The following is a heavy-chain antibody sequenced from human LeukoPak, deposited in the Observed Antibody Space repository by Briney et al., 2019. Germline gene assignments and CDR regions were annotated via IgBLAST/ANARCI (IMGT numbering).Heavy chain of an antibody. D-gene: IGHD1-26*01. CDR3: ARDMKELLWFDP. CDR2: INPNSGGT. V-gene: IGHV1-2*02. CDR1: GYTFTGYY. Sequence: ASVKVSCKASGYTFTGYYMHWVRQAPGQGLEWMGWINPNSGGTNYAQKFQGRVTMTRDTSISTAYMELSRLRSDDTAVHYCARDMKELLWFDPWGQGTLVTVSS. J-gene: IGHJ5*02.